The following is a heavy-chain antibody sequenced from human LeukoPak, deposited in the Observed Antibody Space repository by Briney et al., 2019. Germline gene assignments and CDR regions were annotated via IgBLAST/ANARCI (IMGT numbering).Heavy chain of an antibody. CDR1: GFTFDDYA. V-gene: IGHV3-9*01. CDR2: INWSADTV. Sequence: GGSLRLSCAASGFTFDDYAMHWVRQAPGKGLEWVSGINWSADTVAYADSMKGRFTISRDNTDNYLYLQMNSLRAEDTALYYCAKAKGLAVFGVVHYFYGMDVWGQGTTVTVSS. CDR3: AKAKGLAVFGVVHYFYGMDV. D-gene: IGHD3-3*01. J-gene: IGHJ6*02.